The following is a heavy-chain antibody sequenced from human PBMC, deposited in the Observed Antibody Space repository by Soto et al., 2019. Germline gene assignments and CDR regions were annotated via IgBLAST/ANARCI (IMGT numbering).Heavy chain of an antibody. CDR3: ARGRRGSGSYYLAHTYYYYMDV. Sequence: SETLSLTCAVYGGSFSGYYWSWIRQPPGKGLEWIGEINHSGSTNYNPSLKSRVTISVDTSKNQFSLKLSSVTAADTAVYYCARGRRGSGSYYLAHTYYYYMDVWGKGTTVTVSS. D-gene: IGHD3-10*01. J-gene: IGHJ6*03. CDR2: INHSGST. CDR1: GGSFSGYY. V-gene: IGHV4-34*01.